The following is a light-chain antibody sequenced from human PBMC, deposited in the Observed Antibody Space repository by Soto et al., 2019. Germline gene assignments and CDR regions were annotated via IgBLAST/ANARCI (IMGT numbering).Light chain of an antibody. CDR1: SNDVGGYNF. Sequence: QSALAQPPSASGSPGQSVTISCAGTSNDVGGYNFVSWYQQHPGKAPKLMIFEVSKRPSGVPDRFSGSKSGNTACLTVSGLQAEDEADYYCSSYAGNNIFYVFGTGTKLTVL. CDR3: SSYAGNNIFYV. V-gene: IGLV2-8*01. J-gene: IGLJ1*01. CDR2: EVS.